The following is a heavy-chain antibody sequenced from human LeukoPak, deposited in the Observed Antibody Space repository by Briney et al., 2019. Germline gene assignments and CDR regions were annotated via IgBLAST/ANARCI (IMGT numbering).Heavy chain of an antibody. CDR2: MNIDGSST. D-gene: IGHD3-22*01. J-gene: IGHJ3*01. Sequence: GGTLRLSCAASGCTFSSYWMHWVRQAPRKGQGWVSRMNIDGSSTSYADTVKGRFTIYRDNPKNTLYLQMNSLRAEDPAVYYCARDYYDSTQDAFDLWGQGTMVTVSS. V-gene: IGHV3-74*01. CDR3: ARDYYDSTQDAFDL. CDR1: GCTFSSYW.